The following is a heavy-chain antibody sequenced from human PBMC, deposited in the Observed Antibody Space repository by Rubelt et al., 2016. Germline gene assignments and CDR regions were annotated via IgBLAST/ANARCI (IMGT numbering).Heavy chain of an antibody. Sequence: GWIRQPPGKGLEWIGYFYSGSTNYNSSLKSRVTISVDTSKSQFSLNLSSVTAADTAVYYCARVGDSGGGYGYTGLYYFDYWGQGTLVTVSS. J-gene: IGHJ4*02. CDR2: FYSGST. V-gene: IGHV4-59*01. CDR3: ARVGDSGGGYGYTGLYYFDY. D-gene: IGHD5-18*01.